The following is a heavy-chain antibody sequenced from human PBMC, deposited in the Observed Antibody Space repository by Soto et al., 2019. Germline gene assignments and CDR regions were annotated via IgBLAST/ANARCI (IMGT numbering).Heavy chain of an antibody. D-gene: IGHD1-26*01. CDR3: ATGVGAYCLDY. V-gene: IGHV1-69*01. Sequence: QVQLVQSGAEVKKPGSSVKVSCKASGGTFSTYAITWVGQAPGQGLEWLGGIIPIFGTTDYARKFQGRVTITAAESTSKVFIEMSSLTSEDTAVYYCATGVGAYCLDYWGQGTLVTVSS. CDR1: GGTFSTYA. J-gene: IGHJ4*02. CDR2: IIPIFGTT.